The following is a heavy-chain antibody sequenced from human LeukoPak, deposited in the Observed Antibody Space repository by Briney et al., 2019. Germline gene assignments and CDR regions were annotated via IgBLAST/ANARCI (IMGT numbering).Heavy chain of an antibody. Sequence: GGSLRLSCAASGFTFSSYGMHWVRQTPGKGLEWVAVISYDGSNKYYADSVKGRFTISRDNSKNTLYLQMNSLRAEDTAVYYCAKGEMITFGGVTIPEGLDYWGQGTLVTVSS. D-gene: IGHD3-16*01. CDR2: ISYDGSNK. CDR1: GFTFSSYG. CDR3: AKGEMITFGGVTIPEGLDY. V-gene: IGHV3-30*18. J-gene: IGHJ4*02.